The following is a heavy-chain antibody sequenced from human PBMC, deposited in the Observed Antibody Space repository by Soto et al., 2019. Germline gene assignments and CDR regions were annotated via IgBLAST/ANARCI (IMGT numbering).Heavy chain of an antibody. J-gene: IGHJ4*01. CDR2: ISGSGDST. Sequence: EVQLLDSGGGLVQIGGSLRLSCAASGFTFSSYTVAWVRQAPGKGLEWISAISGSGDSTSYADSVQGRFSISRDNLRNTFFLQMNSLRAEDTATYYCTKARCTGDSCFVPDYWGHGALVTVSS. CDR3: TKARCTGDSCFVPDY. V-gene: IGHV3-23*01. D-gene: IGHD2-8*02. CDR1: GFTFSSYT.